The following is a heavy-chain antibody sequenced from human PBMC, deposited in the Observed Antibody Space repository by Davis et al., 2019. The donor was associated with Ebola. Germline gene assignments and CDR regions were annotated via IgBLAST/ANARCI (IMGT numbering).Heavy chain of an antibody. Sequence: GGSLRLSCEASGFALRGFSMSWVRQAPGKGLEWVAGIGWNSGDKGYADSVKGRFTISRDNAKNSLYLQMNSLRAEDTAVYYCARDRSTYDFWSGYYTVYYGMDVWGQGTTVTVSS. CDR3: ARDRSTYDFWSGYYTVYYGMDV. D-gene: IGHD3-3*01. V-gene: IGHV3-9*01. CDR2: IGWNSGDK. CDR1: GFALRGFS. J-gene: IGHJ6*02.